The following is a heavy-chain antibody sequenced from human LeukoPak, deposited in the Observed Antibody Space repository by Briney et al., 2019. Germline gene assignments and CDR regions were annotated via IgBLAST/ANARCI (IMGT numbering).Heavy chain of an antibody. J-gene: IGHJ5*02. Sequence: GGSLRLSCAASGFTFSSYGMHWVRQAPGKGLEWVAVIWYDGSNKYYADSVNGRFTISRDNSKNALYLKMHSLRAEDTAVSYCARDRFVVAAAGIQTSFDPWGQGSLVTVSS. CDR3: ARDRFVVAAAGIQTSFDP. CDR2: IWYDGSNK. D-gene: IGHD6-13*01. CDR1: GFTFSSYG. V-gene: IGHV3-33*01.